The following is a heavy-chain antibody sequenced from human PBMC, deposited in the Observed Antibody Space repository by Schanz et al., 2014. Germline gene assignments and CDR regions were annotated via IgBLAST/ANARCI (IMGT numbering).Heavy chain of an antibody. Sequence: EVQLVESGGGLVRPGGSLRLSCVASGFTFSNHPMNWVRQSPGGGLEWVSVIAYRDATKHYADFVKGRFTISRDNSKNTLYMQMNNPRAEDTAVYYCARGPSSGVWELPDFWGQGTLVTVSS. J-gene: IGHJ4*02. D-gene: IGHD1-26*01. CDR2: IAYRDATK. CDR3: ARGPSSGVWELPDF. V-gene: IGHV3-23*04. CDR1: GFTFSNHP.